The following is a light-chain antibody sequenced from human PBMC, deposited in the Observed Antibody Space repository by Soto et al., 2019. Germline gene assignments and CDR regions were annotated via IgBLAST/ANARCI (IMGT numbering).Light chain of an antibody. Sequence: EIVLTQSPATLSLSPGERATLSCRASQSVSSYLAWYQQNPGQAPRLLIYDASNRATGIPARFSGSGSGTDFTLTISSLDPEDFAVYYCHRSSNWPPWTFGQGTKVEIK. J-gene: IGKJ1*01. V-gene: IGKV3-11*01. CDR1: QSVSSY. CDR3: HRSSNWPPWT. CDR2: DAS.